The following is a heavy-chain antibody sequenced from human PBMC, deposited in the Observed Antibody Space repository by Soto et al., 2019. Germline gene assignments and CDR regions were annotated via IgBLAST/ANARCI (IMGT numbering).Heavy chain of an antibody. CDR3: AKASGYCSSSTCSRLIYYYYGMDV. D-gene: IGHD2-2*01. CDR2: ISYDGGDK. J-gene: IGHJ6*02. CDR1: GFTFTSYG. V-gene: IGHV3-30*18. Sequence: PGGSLRLSCVASGFTFTSYGIHWVRQAPGKGLEWVAVISYDGGDKYYADSVKGRFTISRDNSKNTLYLQMNSLRAEDTAVYYCAKASGYCSSSTCSRLIYYYYGMDVWGQGTTFTVSS.